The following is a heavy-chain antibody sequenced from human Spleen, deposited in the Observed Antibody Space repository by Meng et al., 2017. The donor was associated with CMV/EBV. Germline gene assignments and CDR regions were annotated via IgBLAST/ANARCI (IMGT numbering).Heavy chain of an antibody. Sequence: SETLSLTCTVSGGSISSGDYYWSWIRQPPGKGLEWIGEVNQSGSTNYNPSLKSRVTISVDMSKNQFSLKLSSVTAADTAVYYCARVYQFKGGWFDPWGQGTLVTVSS. CDR3: ARVYQFKGGWFDP. CDR2: VNQSGST. J-gene: IGHJ5*02. V-gene: IGHV4-61*08. D-gene: IGHD2-2*01. CDR1: GGSISSGDYY.